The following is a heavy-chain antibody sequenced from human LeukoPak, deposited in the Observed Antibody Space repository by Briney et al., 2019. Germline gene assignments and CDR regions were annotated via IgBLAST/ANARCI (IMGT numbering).Heavy chain of an antibody. J-gene: IGHJ4*02. CDR1: GFTFSTYG. Sequence: GGSLRLSCEASGFTFSTYGINWVRQAPGKGLEWVSAISGSGGSTYYADSVKGRFTISRDNSKNTLWLQMNSLKGEDTAVYYCARGVLSGSYYNRILHNRKYYFDYWGQGTLVTVSS. CDR3: ARGVLSGSYYNRILHNRKYYFDY. V-gene: IGHV3-23*01. CDR2: ISGSGGST. D-gene: IGHD1-26*01.